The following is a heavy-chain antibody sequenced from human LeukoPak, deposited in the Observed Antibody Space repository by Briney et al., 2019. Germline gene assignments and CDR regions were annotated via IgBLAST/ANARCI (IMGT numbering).Heavy chain of an antibody. CDR3: ARGAFWGFAY. CDR1: GDSVSSNSAA. D-gene: IGHD3-16*01. Sequence: SQTLSLTCAISGDSVSSNSAAWNWIRQSPSRGLEWLGRTYCRPEWYYDYAVSLKSRITINPDTSKNQFSLHLNSVTPEDTAVYYCARGAFWGFAYWGQGTLVTVSS. CDR2: TYCRPEWYY. J-gene: IGHJ4*02. V-gene: IGHV6-1*01.